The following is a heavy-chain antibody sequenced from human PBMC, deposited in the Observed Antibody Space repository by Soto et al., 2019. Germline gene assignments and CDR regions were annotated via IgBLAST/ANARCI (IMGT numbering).Heavy chain of an antibody. CDR1: GFTFSSYG. CDR3: ARDSSGSRGAAFDI. D-gene: IGHD3-10*01. CDR2: IWYDGSNK. Sequence: QVQLVESGGGVVQPGRSLRLSCAASGFTFSSYGMHWVRQAPGKGLEWVAVIWYDGSNKYYADSVKGRFTISRDNSKNTLYLKMNGLRAEDTAVYYCARDSSGSRGAAFDIWGQGTMVTVSS. V-gene: IGHV3-33*01. J-gene: IGHJ3*02.